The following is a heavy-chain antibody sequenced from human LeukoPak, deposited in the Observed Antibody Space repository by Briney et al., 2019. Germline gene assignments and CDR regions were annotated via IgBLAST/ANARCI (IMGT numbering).Heavy chain of an antibody. J-gene: IGHJ5*02. Sequence: ASVKVSCKASGYTFTGYYMHWVRQAPGQGLEWMGWINPNSGGTNYAQKFQGRVTMTRDTSISTAYMELSRLRSDDTAVYYCARGVVPAARDNWFDPWGQGTLVTVSS. CDR1: GYTFTGYY. CDR3: ARGVVPAARDNWFDP. V-gene: IGHV1-2*02. CDR2: INPNSGGT. D-gene: IGHD2-2*01.